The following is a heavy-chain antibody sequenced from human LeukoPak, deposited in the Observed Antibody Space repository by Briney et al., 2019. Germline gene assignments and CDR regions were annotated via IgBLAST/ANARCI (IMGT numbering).Heavy chain of an antibody. CDR1: GFRFSDFT. J-gene: IGHJ5*02. CDR2: IGGRGGST. CDR3: GKEGGA. D-gene: IGHD3-16*01. Sequence: GGSLRLSCAASGFRFSDFTMTWVRQAPGKGPEWVSAIGGRGGSTYYADSPGGRFTISRDNSKDMVYLQMNSLKVEGTATYYCGKEGGAWGQGTKVTVSS. V-gene: IGHV3-23*01.